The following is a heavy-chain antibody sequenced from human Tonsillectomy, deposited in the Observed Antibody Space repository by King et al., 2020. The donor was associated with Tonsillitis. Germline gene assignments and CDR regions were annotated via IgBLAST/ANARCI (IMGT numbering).Heavy chain of an antibody. D-gene: IGHD2-21*02. Sequence: QLQESGPGLVKPSETLSLTCTVSGYSISGGHYWGWIRQPPGKGLEWIGTIYHRGSTHHNPSLKSRVAISVDTSNNQFSLKLSSVTAADTGLYYCARAYCGGDCNRLYIWFDTWGQGTLVTVSS. CDR2: IYHRGST. CDR1: GYSISGGHY. CDR3: ARAYCGGDCNRLYIWFDT. J-gene: IGHJ5*02. V-gene: IGHV4-38-2*02.